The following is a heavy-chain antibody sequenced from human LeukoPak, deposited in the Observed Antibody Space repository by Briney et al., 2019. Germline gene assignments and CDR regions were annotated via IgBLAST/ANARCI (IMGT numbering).Heavy chain of an antibody. CDR3: ARGSLTIFL. D-gene: IGHD3-9*01. CDR2: INHSGST. J-gene: IGHJ4*02. CDR1: GGSFSGYY. V-gene: IGHV4-34*01. Sequence: KTSETLSLTCAVYGGSFSGYYWSWIRQPPEKGLEWIGEINHSGSTNYNPSLKSRVTISVDTSKNQFSLKLSSVTAADTAVYYCARGSLTIFLWGQGTLVTVSS.